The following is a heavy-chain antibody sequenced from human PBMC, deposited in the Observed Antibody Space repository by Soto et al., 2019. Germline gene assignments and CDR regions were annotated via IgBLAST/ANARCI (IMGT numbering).Heavy chain of an antibody. D-gene: IGHD3-22*01. CDR3: ARGGLAVVLNAAFAI. J-gene: IGHJ3*02. Sequence: PGGSLRLSCAASGFTFSSYSMNWVRQAPGKGLEWVSSISSSSSYIYYADSVKGRFTISRDNSKNTLYLQMNSLRAEDTAVYYCARGGLAVVLNAAFAIWGQGTMVTVSS. CDR2: ISSSSSYI. CDR1: GFTFSSYS. V-gene: IGHV3-21*01.